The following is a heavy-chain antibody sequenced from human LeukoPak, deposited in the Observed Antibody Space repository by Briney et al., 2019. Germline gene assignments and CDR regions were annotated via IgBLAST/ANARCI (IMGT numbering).Heavy chain of an antibody. Sequence: PSETLSLTCTVSGGSISSSSYYWGWIRQPPGKGLEWIGSIYYSGSTYYNPSLKSRVTISVDTSKNQFSLTLRSVTAADTAVYFCARGGYTSGWPDYHYYMDVWGKGTTVTISS. D-gene: IGHD6-19*01. CDR3: ARGGYTSGWPDYHYYMDV. CDR1: GGSISSSSYY. V-gene: IGHV4-39*07. CDR2: IYYSGST. J-gene: IGHJ6*03.